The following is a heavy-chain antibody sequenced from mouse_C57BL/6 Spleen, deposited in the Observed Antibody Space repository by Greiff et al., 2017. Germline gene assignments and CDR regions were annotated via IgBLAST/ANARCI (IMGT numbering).Heavy chain of an antibody. CDR3: ARHDYDYDESYFDY. CDR2: ISSGGSYT. D-gene: IGHD2-4*01. J-gene: IGHJ2*01. CDR1: GFTFSSYG. V-gene: IGHV5-6*02. Sequence: DVKLVESGGDLVKPGGSLKLSCAASGFTFSSYGMSWVRQTPDKRLEWVATISSGGSYTYYPDSVKGRFTISRDNAKNTLYLQMSSLKSEDTAMYYCARHDYDYDESYFDYWGQGTTLTVSS.